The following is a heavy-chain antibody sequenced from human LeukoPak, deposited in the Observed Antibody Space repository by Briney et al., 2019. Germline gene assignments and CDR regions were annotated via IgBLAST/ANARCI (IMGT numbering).Heavy chain of an antibody. CDR3: TTERRITMVRGVMAANWFDP. J-gene: IGHJ5*02. Sequence: GGSLRLSCAASGFTFSNAWMSWVRQAPGKGLEWVGRIKSKTDGGTTDYAAPVKGRFTISRDDSKNTLYLQMNSLKTEDTAVYYCTTERRITMVRGVMAANWFDPWGQGTLVTVSS. V-gene: IGHV3-15*01. CDR1: GFTFSNAW. CDR2: IKSKTDGGTT. D-gene: IGHD3-10*01.